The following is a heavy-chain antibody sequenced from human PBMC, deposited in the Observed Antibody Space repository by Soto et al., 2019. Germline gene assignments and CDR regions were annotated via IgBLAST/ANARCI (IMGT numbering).Heavy chain of an antibody. J-gene: IGHJ6*03. CDR3: ARDYGDYVKDMYYYYYYYMDV. V-gene: IGHV3-33*01. D-gene: IGHD4-17*01. CDR2: IWYDGSNK. CDR1: GFTFSSYG. Sequence: GGSLRLSCAASGFTFSSYGMHWVRQAPGKGLEWVAVIWYDGSNKYYADSVKGRFTISRDNSKNTLYLQMNSLRAEDTAVYYCARDYGDYVKDMYYYYYYYMDVWGEGTTVTVSS.